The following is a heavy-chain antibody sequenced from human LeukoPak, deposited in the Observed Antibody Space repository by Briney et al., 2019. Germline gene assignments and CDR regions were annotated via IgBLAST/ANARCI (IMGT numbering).Heavy chain of an antibody. D-gene: IGHD2/OR15-2a*01. CDR2: ISDSGGNT. J-gene: IGHJ6*03. Sequence: GGSLRLSCAASGFAFSSYAMSWVRQAPGKGLEWVSGISDSGGNTYYADSVKGRFTISRDNSKNTVYLHMNSLRAEDTAVYHCAKSHSIGYYYYYYMDVWGKGTTVTVSS. V-gene: IGHV3-23*01. CDR3: AKSHSIGYYYYYYMDV. CDR1: GFAFSSYA.